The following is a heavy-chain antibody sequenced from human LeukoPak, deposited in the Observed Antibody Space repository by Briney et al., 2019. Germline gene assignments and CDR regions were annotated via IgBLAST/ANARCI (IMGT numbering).Heavy chain of an antibody. CDR2: ISGSGSTT. CDR1: GLSFSDYY. CDR3: ASVHYYALDY. D-gene: IGHD3-10*01. V-gene: IGHV3-11*01. Sequence: GGSLRLSCAASGLSFSDYYMSWIRQAPGKGLEWVSYISGSGSTTSYADSVKARFTISRDNAKNSLYLQMNSLRAEDTAVYYCASVHYYALDYWGQGTLVTVSS. J-gene: IGHJ4*02.